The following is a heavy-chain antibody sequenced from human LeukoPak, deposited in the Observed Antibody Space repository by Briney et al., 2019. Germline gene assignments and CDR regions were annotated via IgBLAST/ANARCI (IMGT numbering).Heavy chain of an antibody. Sequence: GESLKISCKGSGYRFTSYWIGWVRQMPGKGLEWMGIIYPGDSDTRYSPSFQGQVTISADKSISTAYLQWSSLKASDTAMYYCARRTRYCSSTNCYYFDYWGQGTLVTVSS. V-gene: IGHV5-51*01. J-gene: IGHJ4*02. CDR1: GYRFTSYW. CDR2: IYPGDSDT. CDR3: ARRTRYCSSTNCYYFDY. D-gene: IGHD2-2*01.